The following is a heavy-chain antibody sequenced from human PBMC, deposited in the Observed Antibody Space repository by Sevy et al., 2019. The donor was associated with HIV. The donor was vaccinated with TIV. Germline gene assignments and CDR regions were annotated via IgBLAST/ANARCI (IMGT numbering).Heavy chain of an antibody. CDR1: GYSFSDYW. CDR2: IYPGDSDT. V-gene: IGHV5-51*01. Sequence: GESLKISCKASGYSFSDYWIGWVRQTPGKGLEWMGIIYPGDSDTRYSPSFQGQVIISADKSRSTAYPQWSTLRASDTAMYYCARGARGTLPAYYYYGLNVWGQGTTVTVSS. D-gene: IGHD1-1*01. CDR3: ARGARGTLPAYYYYGLNV. J-gene: IGHJ6*02.